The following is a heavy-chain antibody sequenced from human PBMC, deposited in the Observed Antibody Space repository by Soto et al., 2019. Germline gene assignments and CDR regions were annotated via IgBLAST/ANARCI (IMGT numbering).Heavy chain of an antibody. CDR2: IIPILGMS. CDR1: GGTFSSYT. CDR3: ARSFGSGSWAFDY. Sequence: QVQLVQSGAEVKKPGSSVKVSCKASGGTFSSYTINWVRQAPGHGLEWMGRIIPILGMSTYAQKFQGRVTIIADKSTSTAYMQVGSLTSEDTAIFYCARSFGSGSWAFDYWGQGTLVTVSS. V-gene: IGHV1-69*02. J-gene: IGHJ4*02. D-gene: IGHD3-10*01.